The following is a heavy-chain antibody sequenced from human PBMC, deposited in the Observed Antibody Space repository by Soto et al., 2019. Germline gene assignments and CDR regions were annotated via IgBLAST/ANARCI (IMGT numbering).Heavy chain of an antibody. J-gene: IGHJ6*02. Sequence: QVQLVQSGAEVKKPGASVKVSCKASGYTFSNYGFSWVRQAPGQRLEWMGWISAYNGNTNYAQKVQGRVTMTTETSTGTAYMELRSLRSDDTAVYYCARSFTSSQWRYGMDVWGQGTTVTVSS. D-gene: IGHD2-2*01. V-gene: IGHV1-18*01. CDR2: ISAYNGNT. CDR3: ARSFTSSQWRYGMDV. CDR1: GYTFSNYG.